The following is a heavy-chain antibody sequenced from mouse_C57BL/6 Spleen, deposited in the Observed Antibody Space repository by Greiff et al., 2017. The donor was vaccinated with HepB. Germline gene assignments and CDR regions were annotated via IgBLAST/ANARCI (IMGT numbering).Heavy chain of an antibody. J-gene: IGHJ2*01. CDR3: ARDDYSHYYFHY. Sequence: EVQVVESGGGLVKPGGSLKLSCAASGFTFSSYAMSWVRQTPEKRLEWVATISDGGSYTYYPDNVKGRFTISRDKATNNLYLQRGHLKSEDTAMYYCARDDYSHYYFHYWGQGTTLTGSS. CDR1: GFTFSSYA. D-gene: IGHD2-12*01. CDR2: ISDGGSYT. V-gene: IGHV5-4*01.